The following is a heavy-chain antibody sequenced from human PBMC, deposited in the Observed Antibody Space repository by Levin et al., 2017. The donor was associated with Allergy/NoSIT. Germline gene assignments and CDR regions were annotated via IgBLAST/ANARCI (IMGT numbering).Heavy chain of an antibody. CDR2: VYYIGST. CDR3: ARSLSIALATFDY. V-gene: IGHV4-39*01. J-gene: IGHJ4*02. CDR1: GGSISSSSFY. Sequence: SETLSLTCTVSGGSISSSSFYWGWIRQPPGKGLEWIGSVYYIGSTYYNPSLKSRVTISKDTSKNQFSLQLSSVTAADTAVYFCARSLSIALATFDYWGQGTLVTVSS. D-gene: IGHD6-19*01.